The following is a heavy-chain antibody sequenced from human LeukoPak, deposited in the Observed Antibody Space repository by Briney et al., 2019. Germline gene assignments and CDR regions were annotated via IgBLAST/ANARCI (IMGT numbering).Heavy chain of an antibody. CDR1: GFTFDDYA. Sequence: GGSLRLSCAASGFTFDDYAMHWVRQAPGKGLEWVSGISWNSGSIGYADSVKGRFTISRDNAKNSLYLQMNSLRAEDTALYYCAKDISSGSSGYYYYYGMDVWGQGTTVTVSS. J-gene: IGHJ6*02. CDR2: ISWNSGSI. D-gene: IGHD3-22*01. CDR3: AKDISSGSSGYYYYYGMDV. V-gene: IGHV3-9*01.